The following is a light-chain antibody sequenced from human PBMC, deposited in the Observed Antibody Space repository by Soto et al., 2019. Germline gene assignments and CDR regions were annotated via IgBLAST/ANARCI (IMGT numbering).Light chain of an antibody. V-gene: IGKV3-15*01. J-gene: IGKJ2*01. Sequence: EITMTQSPGTLSVSPGERATLSCRASQSISSNLAWYQQKPGQAPRLLIYGASTRATGIPARFSGSGSGTDFTLTISSPQSEDFAVYYCQQYNNWPPYTFGQGTKLEIK. CDR3: QQYNNWPPYT. CDR1: QSISSN. CDR2: GAS.